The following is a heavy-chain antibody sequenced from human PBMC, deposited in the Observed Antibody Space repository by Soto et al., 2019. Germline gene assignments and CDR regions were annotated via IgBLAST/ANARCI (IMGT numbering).Heavy chain of an antibody. V-gene: IGHV3-23*01. CDR1: GFTFSSYA. D-gene: IGHD5-18*01. Sequence: GGSLRLSCAASGFTFSSYAMSWVRQAPGKGLEWVSAISGSGGSTYYADSVKGRFTISRDNSKNTLYLQMNSLRAEDTAVYYCARGRYSYGLGWNTRYNWFDPWGQGTLATVSS. J-gene: IGHJ5*02. CDR2: ISGSGGST. CDR3: ARGRYSYGLGWNTRYNWFDP.